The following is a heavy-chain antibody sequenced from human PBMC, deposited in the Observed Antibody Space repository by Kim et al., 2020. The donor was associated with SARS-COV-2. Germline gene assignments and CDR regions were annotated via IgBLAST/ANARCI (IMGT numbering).Heavy chain of an antibody. V-gene: IGHV4-59*08. J-gene: IGHJ5*01. CDR3: ARQSGKRLQHFDS. D-gene: IGHD3-3*01. Sequence: SETLSLTCTVSGGSIRSYYWSWIRQPPGKGLEWVGYIYYSGSTNYNPSLKSRLTITVDTSKNQYSLTLSSVTAADTAASYCARQSGKRLQHFDSCGQGT. CDR2: IYYSGST. CDR1: GGSIRSYY.